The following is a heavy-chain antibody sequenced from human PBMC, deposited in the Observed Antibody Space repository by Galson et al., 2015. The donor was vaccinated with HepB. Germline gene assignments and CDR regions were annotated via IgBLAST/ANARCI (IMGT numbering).Heavy chain of an antibody. D-gene: IGHD6-13*01. V-gene: IGHV1-69*10. J-gene: IGHJ4*02. Sequence: SVKVSCKASGGTFSSYAISWVRQAPGQGLEWMGGIIPIFGIANYAQKFQGRVTITADKSTSTAYMELSSLRSEDTAVYYCARAFGSSSWYAYWGQGTLVTVSS. CDR2: IIPIFGIA. CDR3: ARAFGSSSWYAY. CDR1: GGTFSSYA.